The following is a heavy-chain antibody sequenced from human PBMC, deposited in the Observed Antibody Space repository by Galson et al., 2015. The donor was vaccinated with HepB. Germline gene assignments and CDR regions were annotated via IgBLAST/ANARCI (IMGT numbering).Heavy chain of an antibody. Sequence: SLRLSCAASGFILSAHYMDWARQAPGKGLEWVARTSNKASSHKTDYAASVKGRFTISRDDSQNSVYLQMNSLKIEDTAVYYCARGGVWGKGTTVTVSS. CDR3: ARGGV. J-gene: IGHJ6*04. D-gene: IGHD1-26*01. CDR2: TSNKASSHKT. V-gene: IGHV3-72*01. CDR1: GFILSAHY.